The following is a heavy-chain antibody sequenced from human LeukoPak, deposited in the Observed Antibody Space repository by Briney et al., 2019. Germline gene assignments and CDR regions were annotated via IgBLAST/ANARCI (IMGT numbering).Heavy chain of an antibody. CDR2: IYYSGST. CDR1: GRSISCYY. V-gene: IGHV4-59*12. Sequence: PSETLSHTCTVSGRSISCYYWSWIRQPPGKGLEWIGSIYYSGSTYYNPPLKSRVTISVDKSKNQFSLKLSSVTAADTVVYYCARENRRGGSYYFDYWGQGTLVTVSS. CDR3: ARENRRGGSYYFDY. J-gene: IGHJ4*02. D-gene: IGHD2-15*01.